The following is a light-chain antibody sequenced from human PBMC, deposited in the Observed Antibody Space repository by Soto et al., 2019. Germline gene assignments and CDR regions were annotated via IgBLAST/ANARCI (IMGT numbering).Light chain of an antibody. CDR1: QSIGSD. CDR3: QQRAKWPRT. CDR2: DAS. J-gene: IGKJ1*01. V-gene: IGKV3-11*01. Sequence: EIVLTQSPATLSLSPGERATLSCRASQSIGSDLAWYQQGRGQAPRLLIYDASNRAPGIPARFGGSGSGTDFTLTISSLEPEDFAVYHCQQRAKWPRTFGQGTMVEIK.